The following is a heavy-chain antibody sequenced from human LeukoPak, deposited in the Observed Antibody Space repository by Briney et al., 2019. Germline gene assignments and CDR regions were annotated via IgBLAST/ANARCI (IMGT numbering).Heavy chain of an antibody. Sequence: GGSLRLSCAASGFTVSSNYMSWVRQAPGKGLEWVSVIYSGGSTYYADSVKGRFTISRDNSKNTLYLQMNSLRAEDTAVYYCARGLKYSSSWYQDYWGQGTLVTVSS. CDR2: IYSGGST. D-gene: IGHD6-13*01. V-gene: IGHV3-53*01. CDR3: ARGLKYSSSWYQDY. CDR1: GFTVSSNY. J-gene: IGHJ4*02.